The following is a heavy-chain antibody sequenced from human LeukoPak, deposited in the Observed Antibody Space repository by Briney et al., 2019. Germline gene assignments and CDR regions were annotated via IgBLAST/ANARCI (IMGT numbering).Heavy chain of an antibody. CDR3: ARDGGFGGPGGDNWFDS. J-gene: IGHJ5*01. Sequence: PGGSLRLSCAASGFTVSAKYMSRVRQGPGKGLDWISSIYSDGGTNYADSVKGRFTISRDNSKNTLYLQMNSLRPEDTAVYYCARDGGFGGPGGDNWFDSWGQGALVTVSS. CDR2: IYSDGGT. D-gene: IGHD3-16*01. V-gene: IGHV3-66*02. CDR1: GFTVSAKY.